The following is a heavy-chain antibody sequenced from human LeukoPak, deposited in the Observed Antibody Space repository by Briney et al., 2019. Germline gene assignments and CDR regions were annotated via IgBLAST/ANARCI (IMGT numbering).Heavy chain of an antibody. J-gene: IGHJ4*02. D-gene: IGHD3-3*01. Sequence: ASVKVSCKASGHTFTGYYMHWVRQAPGQGLEWMGWINPNSGGTNYAQKFQGRVTMTRDTSISTAYMELSRMRSDDTAVYYCARDLGDDFWSGYTYYFDYWGQGTLVTVSS. CDR1: GHTFTGYY. CDR3: ARDLGDDFWSGYTYYFDY. V-gene: IGHV1-2*02. CDR2: INPNSGGT.